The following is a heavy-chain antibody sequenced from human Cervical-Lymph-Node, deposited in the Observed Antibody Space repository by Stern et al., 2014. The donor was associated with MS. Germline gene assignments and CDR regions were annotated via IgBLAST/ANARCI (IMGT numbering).Heavy chain of an antibody. J-gene: IGHJ5*02. V-gene: IGHV4-31*03. D-gene: IGHD1-26*01. CDR2: IYNSGAT. CDR1: GDSIKSGGHY. CDR3: ASRWSGTYYGQNWFDP. Sequence: VQLVESGPGLVKPSQTLSLTCTVSGDSIKSGGHYWSWIRQRPGKGLEWIGYIYNSGATFYSPSLKGRVTISLDTSKNQFSLTLSSVTAADTAIYYCASRWSGTYYGQNWFDPWGQGILVTVSS.